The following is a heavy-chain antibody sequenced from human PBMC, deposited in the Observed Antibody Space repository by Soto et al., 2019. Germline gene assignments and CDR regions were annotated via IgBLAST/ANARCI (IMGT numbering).Heavy chain of an antibody. D-gene: IGHD4-4*01. J-gene: IGHJ4*02. CDR3: ARSPSNYVSFLDY. V-gene: IGHV1-69*01. Sequence: QVQLVQSGAEVKKPGSSVKVSCKASGGTFSSYAISWVRQAPGQGLEWMGGIIPIFGTANYAQKFQGRVTITADEATKTAHMEMSSVRSEDTAVYYCARSPSNYVSFLDYWGQGTLLTVSS. CDR2: IIPIFGTA. CDR1: GGTFSSYA.